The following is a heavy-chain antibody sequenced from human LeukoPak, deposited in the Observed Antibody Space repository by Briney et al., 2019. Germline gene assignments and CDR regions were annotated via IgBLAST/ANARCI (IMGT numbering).Heavy chain of an antibody. CDR2: ISYDGSNK. Sequence: GGSLRLSCAASGFTFSSYGMHWVRQAPGKGLEWVAVISYDGSNKYYADSVKGRFTISRDNSKNTLYLQMNSLRAEDTAVYYCAKVLPYDDAFDIWGQGTMVTVSS. D-gene: IGHD3-3*01. CDR3: AKVLPYDDAFDI. V-gene: IGHV3-30*18. CDR1: GFTFSSYG. J-gene: IGHJ3*02.